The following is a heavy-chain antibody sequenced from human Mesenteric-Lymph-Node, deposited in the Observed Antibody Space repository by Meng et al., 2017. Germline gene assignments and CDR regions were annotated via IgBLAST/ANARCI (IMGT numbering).Heavy chain of an antibody. V-gene: IGHV3-30*04. J-gene: IGHJ6*02. CDR3: ARGGTAMVYYYYYGMDV. CDR1: GFTFSSYA. CDR2: ISYDGSNK. Sequence: GESLKISCAASGFTFSSYAMHWVRQAPGKGLEWVAVISYDGSNKYYADSVKGRFTISRDNSKNTLYLQMNSLRAEDTAVYYCARGGTAMVYYYYYGMDVWGQGTTVTVSS. D-gene: IGHD5-18*01.